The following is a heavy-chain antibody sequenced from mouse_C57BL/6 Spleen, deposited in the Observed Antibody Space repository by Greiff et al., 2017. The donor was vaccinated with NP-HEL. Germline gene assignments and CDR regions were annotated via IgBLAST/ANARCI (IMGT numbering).Heavy chain of an antibody. CDR2: IYPGSGST. J-gene: IGHJ4*01. D-gene: IGHD1-1*01. CDR1: GYTFTSYW. V-gene: IGHV1-55*01. Sequence: VQLQQPGAELVKPGASVKMSCKASGYTFTSYWITWVKQRPGQGLEWIGDIYPGSGSTNYNEKFKSKATLTVDTSSSTAYMQLSSLTSEDSAVYYCARDGSSWNYAMDYWGQGTSVTVSS. CDR3: ARDGSSWNYAMDY.